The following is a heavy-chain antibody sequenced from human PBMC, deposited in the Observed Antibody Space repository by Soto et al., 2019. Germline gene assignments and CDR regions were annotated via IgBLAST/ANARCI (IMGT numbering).Heavy chain of an antibody. CDR2: IYYSGST. J-gene: IGHJ4*02. CDR3: ARDVLYSTSRIDS. Sequence: SETLSLTYTVSGGSISSSSYYWGWIRQPPGKGLEWIGSIYYSGSTYYNPSLKSRVTISVDTSKNQFSLKLSSVTAADTAVYYCARDVLYSTSRIDSWGQGTLVTVSS. V-gene: IGHV4-39*02. D-gene: IGHD6-6*01. CDR1: GGSISSSSYY.